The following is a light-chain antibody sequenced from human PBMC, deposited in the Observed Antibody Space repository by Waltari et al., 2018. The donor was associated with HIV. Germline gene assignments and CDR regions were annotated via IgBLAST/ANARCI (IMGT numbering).Light chain of an antibody. J-gene: IGKJ5*01. V-gene: IGKV4-1*01. CDR3: QQYYNTPSIT. CDR2: WAS. CDR1: QSVLSSSNNKNY. Sequence: DIVMTQSPDSLAVSLGQRATINCKSSQSVLSSSNNKNYLAWYQQRPGQPPKLLISWASDRESGVSDRISGSGSGTDFTLTINSLQAEDVAVYYCQQYYNTPSITFGQGTRLEIK.